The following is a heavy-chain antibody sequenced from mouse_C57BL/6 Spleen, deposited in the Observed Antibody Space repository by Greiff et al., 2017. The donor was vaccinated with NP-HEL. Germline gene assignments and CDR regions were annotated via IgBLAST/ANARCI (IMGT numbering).Heavy chain of an antibody. V-gene: IGHV3-1*01. CDR3: ARVGYYWYFDV. CDR2: ISYSGST. Sequence: DVMLVESGPGMVKPSQSLSLTCTVTGYSITSGYDWHWIRHFPGNNLEWMGYISYSGSTNYNPSLKSRISITHDTSKNHFFLKLNSVTTEDTATYYCARVGYYWYFDVWGTGTTVTVSS. CDR1: GYSITSGYD. J-gene: IGHJ1*03. D-gene: IGHD2-2*01.